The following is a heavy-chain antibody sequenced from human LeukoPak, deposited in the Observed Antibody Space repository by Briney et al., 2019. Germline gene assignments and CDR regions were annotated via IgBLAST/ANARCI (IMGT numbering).Heavy chain of an antibody. V-gene: IGHV1-18*01. J-gene: IGHJ5*02. Sequence: ASVKVSCKASGFTFTSYGITWVRQAPGQGLEWMGWISGYNGDTNYAQKFQGRVTVTTDTSTSTAYMELRSLRSDDTAVYYCARAKWLGPNWFDPWGQGTLVTVSS. CDR2: ISGYNGDT. D-gene: IGHD3-22*01. CDR1: GFTFTSYG. CDR3: ARAKWLGPNWFDP.